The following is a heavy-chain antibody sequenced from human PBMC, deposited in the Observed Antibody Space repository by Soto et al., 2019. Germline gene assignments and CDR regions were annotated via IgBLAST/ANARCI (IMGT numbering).Heavy chain of an antibody. V-gene: IGHV1-69*12. D-gene: IGHD2-21*02. J-gene: IGHJ4*02. CDR1: GGTFSSYA. CDR2: IIPIFGTA. CDR3: ARDDLAYCGGDCYSPFDY. Sequence: QVQLVQSGAEVKKPGSSVKVSCKASGGTFSSYAISWVRQAPGQGLEWMGGIIPIFGTANYAQKFQGRVTITADESTSTAYMELSSLRSEDTAVYYCARDDLAYCGGDCYSPFDYWGQGTLVTVSS.